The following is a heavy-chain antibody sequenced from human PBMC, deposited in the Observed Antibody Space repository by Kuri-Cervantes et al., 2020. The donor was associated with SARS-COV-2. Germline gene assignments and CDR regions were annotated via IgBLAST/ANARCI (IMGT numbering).Heavy chain of an antibody. CDR3: ARGPTPRSRNYYGMDV. CDR1: GGSFSGYY. J-gene: IGHJ6*02. Sequence: GSLRLSCAVYGGSFSGYYWSWIRRPPGKGLEWIGEINHSGSTNYNPSLKSRVTISVDTSKNQFSLKLSSVTAADTAVYYCARGPTPRSRNYYGMDVWGQGTTVTVSS. CDR2: INHSGST. V-gene: IGHV4-34*01.